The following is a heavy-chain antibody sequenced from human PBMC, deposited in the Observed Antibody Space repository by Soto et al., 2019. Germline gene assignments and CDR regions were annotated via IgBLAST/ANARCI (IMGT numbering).Heavy chain of an antibody. J-gene: IGHJ5*02. Sequence: PWETLSLTCAVYGGSFSGYYWSRIRQPPGKGLEWIGEINHSGSTNYNPSLKSRVTISVDTSKNQFSLKLSSVTAADTAVYYCARVVVVVTATPSYSWFDPWGQGTLVTVSS. V-gene: IGHV4-34*01. D-gene: IGHD2-21*02. CDR3: ARVVVVVTATPSYSWFDP. CDR1: GGSFSGYY. CDR2: INHSGST.